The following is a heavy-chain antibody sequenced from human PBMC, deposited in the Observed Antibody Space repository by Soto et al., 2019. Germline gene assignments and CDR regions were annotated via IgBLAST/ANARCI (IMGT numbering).Heavy chain of an antibody. V-gene: IGHV4-61*01. D-gene: IGHD2-21*01. J-gene: IGHJ6*02. CDR3: AREVVGISCYYGKDV. Sequence: QVQLKESGPGLVKPSETLSLTCTVSGGSVRSGSYYWTWIRQTPGKGLEWIGYIYYSGSTNYNPALMSRITISVDTSKKQFSLQLSSVTAAATAVYYGAREVVGISCYYGKDVLGQVTTVTVSS. CDR2: IYYSGST. CDR1: GGSVRSGSYY.